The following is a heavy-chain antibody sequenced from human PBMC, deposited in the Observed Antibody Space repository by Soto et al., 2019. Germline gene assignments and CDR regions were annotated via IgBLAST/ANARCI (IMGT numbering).Heavy chain of an antibody. CDR3: ARGGGYCSGGSCYFLGDFDY. Sequence: ASVKVSCKASGYTFTSYGISWVRQAPGQGLEWMGWISAYNGNTNYAQKLQGRVTMTTDTSTSTAYMELRSLRPDDTAVYYCARGGGYCSGGSCYFLGDFDYWGQGTLVTVSS. D-gene: IGHD2-15*01. J-gene: IGHJ4*02. CDR2: ISAYNGNT. V-gene: IGHV1-18*01. CDR1: GYTFTSYG.